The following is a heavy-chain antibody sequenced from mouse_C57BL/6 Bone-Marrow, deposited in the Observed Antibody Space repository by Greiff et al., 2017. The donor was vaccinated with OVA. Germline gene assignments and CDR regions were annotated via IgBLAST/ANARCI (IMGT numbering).Heavy chain of an antibody. CDR1: GYTFTSYW. D-gene: IGHD2-4*01. J-gene: IGHJ1*03. CDR2: IDPSDSYT. Sequence: QVQLQQPGAELVRPGTSVKLSCKASGYTFTSYWMHWVKQRPGQGLEWIGVIDPSDSYTNYNQKFKGKATLTVDTSSSTAYMQLSSLTSEDSAVYYCARDDYEWYFDVWGTETTVTVSS. CDR3: ARDDYEWYFDV. V-gene: IGHV1-59*01.